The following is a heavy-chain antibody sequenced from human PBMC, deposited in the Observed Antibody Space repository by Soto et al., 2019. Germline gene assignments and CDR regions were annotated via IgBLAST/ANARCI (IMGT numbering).Heavy chain of an antibody. D-gene: IGHD6-13*01. V-gene: IGHV4-34*01. Sequence: QVQLQQWGAGLLKPSETLSLTCAVYGGSFSGYYWSWIRQPPGKGLEWIGEINHSGSTNYNPTLKRRVTISVDTSKNQFSLKLSSVTAADTAVYYCARGGSSSWYYYFDYWGQGTLVTVSS. J-gene: IGHJ4*02. CDR1: GGSFSGYY. CDR2: INHSGST. CDR3: ARGGSSSWYYYFDY.